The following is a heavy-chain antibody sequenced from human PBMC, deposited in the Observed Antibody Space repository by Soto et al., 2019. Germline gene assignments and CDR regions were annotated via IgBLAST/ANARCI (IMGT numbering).Heavy chain of an antibody. Sequence: SETLSLTCTVSGGSVSSSSYYWGWIRQPPGEGLEWIGSIYYSGSTYYNPSLKSRVTISVDTSKNQFSLKLSSVTAADTAVYYCARQDYYDSSGYYGEVDWFDPWGQGTLVTVSS. CDR1: GGSVSSSSYY. D-gene: IGHD3-22*01. V-gene: IGHV4-39*01. CDR3: ARQDYYDSSGYYGEVDWFDP. J-gene: IGHJ5*02. CDR2: IYYSGST.